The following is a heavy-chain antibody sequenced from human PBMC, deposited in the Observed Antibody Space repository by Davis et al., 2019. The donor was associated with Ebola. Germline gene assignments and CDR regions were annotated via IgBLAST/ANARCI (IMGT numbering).Heavy chain of an antibody. CDR1: GYTFKNSA. Sequence: ASVKVSCKASGYTFKNSAISWVRQAPGQGLEWMGWISSYNGNTAYAQILQGRVTMTTDTSTGTAYMELRSLRSDDTAVYFCARTSIVGSTTTASDIWGQGIMVTVSS. CDR3: ARTSIVGSTTTASDI. V-gene: IGHV1-18*01. D-gene: IGHD1-26*01. J-gene: IGHJ3*02. CDR2: ISSYNGNT.